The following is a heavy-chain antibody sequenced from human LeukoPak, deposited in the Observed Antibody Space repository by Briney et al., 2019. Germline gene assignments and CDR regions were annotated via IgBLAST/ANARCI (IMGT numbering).Heavy chain of an antibody. Sequence: SETLSLTCAVYGGSFSGYYWSWIRQPPGKGLEWIGEINHSGSTNYNPSLKSRVTISVDTSKNQFSLKLSSVTAADTAVYYCARQGIAVAADYWGQGTLVTVSS. D-gene: IGHD6-19*01. CDR2: INHSGST. CDR1: GGSFSGYY. J-gene: IGHJ4*02. CDR3: ARQGIAVAADY. V-gene: IGHV4-34*01.